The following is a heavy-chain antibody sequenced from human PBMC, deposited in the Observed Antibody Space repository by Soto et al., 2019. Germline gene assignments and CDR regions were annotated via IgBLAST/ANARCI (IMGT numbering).Heavy chain of an antibody. J-gene: IGHJ5*02. D-gene: IGHD3-10*01. CDR2: ISSSSSLI. V-gene: IGHV3-48*01. Sequence: DVQLVESGGGLVQPGGSLRLSCAASGFTFSSYDMNWVRQAPGKGLEWVSYISSSSSLIYHADSVKGRFTISRDNAKNSLYLQMDSLRAEDTAVYYCVRVERITMVRGVSWGQGTLVTVSS. CDR3: VRVERITMVRGVS. CDR1: GFTFSSYD.